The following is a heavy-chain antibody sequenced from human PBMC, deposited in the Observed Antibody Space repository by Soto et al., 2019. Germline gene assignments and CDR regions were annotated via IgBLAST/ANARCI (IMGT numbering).Heavy chain of an antibody. CDR3: ARGFGNVVVVANWFDP. J-gene: IGHJ5*02. CDR2: INHSGST. V-gene: IGHV4-34*01. CDR1: GGSFSGYY. Sequence: QVQLQQWGAGLLKPSETLSLTCAVYGGSFSGYYWSWIRQPPGKGLEWIGEINHSGSTNYNPSLKCRVTISVDTSKNQFSLKLSSVTAADTAVYYCARGFGNVVVVANWFDPWGQGTLVTVSS. D-gene: IGHD2-15*01.